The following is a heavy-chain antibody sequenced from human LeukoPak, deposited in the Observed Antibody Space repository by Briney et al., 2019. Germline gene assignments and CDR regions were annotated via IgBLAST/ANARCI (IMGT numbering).Heavy chain of an antibody. Sequence: ASVKVSCKASGYTFTSYDISWVRQAPGQGLEWMGWISAYNGNTNHAQKLQGRVTMTTDTSTSTAYMELRSLRSGDTAVYYCARVPPIGYCSGGSCKNFYYWGQGTLVTVSS. V-gene: IGHV1-18*01. CDR2: ISAYNGNT. D-gene: IGHD2-15*01. CDR3: ARVPPIGYCSGGSCKNFYY. J-gene: IGHJ4*02. CDR1: GYTFTSYD.